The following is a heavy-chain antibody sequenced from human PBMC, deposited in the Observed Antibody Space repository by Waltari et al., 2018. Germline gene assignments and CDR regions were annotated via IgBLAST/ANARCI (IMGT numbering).Heavy chain of an antibody. Sequence: QVQLQESGPGLVKPSETLSLTCAVSGYSISSGYYWGWIRQPPGKGLEWIGSIYHSGGTSYNPSPKSRVTISVETSKNQFSLKLSSVTAADAAVYYCARGRVALRIVSWFDPWGQGTLVTVSS. CDR1: GYSISSGYY. CDR2: IYHSGGT. CDR3: ARGRVALRIVSWFDP. V-gene: IGHV4-38-2*01. J-gene: IGHJ5*02. D-gene: IGHD2-15*01.